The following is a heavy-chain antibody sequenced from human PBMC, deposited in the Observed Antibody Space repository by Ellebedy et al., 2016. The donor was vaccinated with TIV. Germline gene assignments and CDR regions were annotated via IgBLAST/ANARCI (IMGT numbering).Heavy chain of an antibody. CDR2: IYSSGSA. CDR3: ARANDDGGYYFDF. V-gene: IGHV4-30-4*01. Sequence: SETLSLXCSVSGDSLSSGYSYWTWIRQPPGKGLEWIGYIYSSGSAYYNPSLKSRVALSIDASKNQFSLSLTSVTSADTAVYFCARANDDGGYYFDFWGPGTLVTVSS. CDR1: GDSLSSGYSY. D-gene: IGHD3-10*01. J-gene: IGHJ4*02.